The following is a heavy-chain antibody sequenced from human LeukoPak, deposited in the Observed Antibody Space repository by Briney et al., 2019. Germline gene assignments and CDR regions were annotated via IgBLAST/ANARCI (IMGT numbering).Heavy chain of an antibody. CDR3: ARGKVDRRDILTLRYYYYGMDV. CDR1: GGSFGGYY. Sequence: SETRSLTCAVYGGSFGGYYWSWIRQPPGKGLEWIGEINHIGSTNYNTSLKSRFTISGTTSKNQFSMKLSSVTAADTAVYYCARGKVDRRDILTLRYYYYGMDVWGKGTTVTVSS. J-gene: IGHJ6*04. CDR2: INHIGST. V-gene: IGHV4-34*01. D-gene: IGHD3-9*01.